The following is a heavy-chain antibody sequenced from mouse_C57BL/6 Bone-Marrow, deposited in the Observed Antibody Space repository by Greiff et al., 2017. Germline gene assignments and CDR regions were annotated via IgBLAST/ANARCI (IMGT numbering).Heavy chain of an antibody. V-gene: IGHV1-49*01. CDR3: ARCDYKGYFDV. Sequence: LQQSGAELVRPGSSVTLSCKDSYFAFMASAMHWVKQRPGHGLDWLGSFTMYSDATEYSAHFKGQATLTANTSSSTAYMDRSSLISEDAAVYYCARCDYKGYFDVWGTGTTVTVSA. CDR1: YFAFMASA. CDR2: FTMYSDAT. D-gene: IGHD2-4*01. J-gene: IGHJ1*03.